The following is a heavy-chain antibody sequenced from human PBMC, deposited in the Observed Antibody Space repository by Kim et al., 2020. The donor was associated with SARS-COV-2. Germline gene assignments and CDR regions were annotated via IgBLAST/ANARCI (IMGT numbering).Heavy chain of an antibody. D-gene: IGHD1-1*01. CDR1: GYSFGNYW. Sequence: GESLKISCKASGYSFGNYWIGWVRQMPGRGLEWMGIIYAKDSDTRYTSSFQGRVTIPADRSTSTAYLQWHNLKASDSALYYCATPRIAYNRHGFSIWGPG. J-gene: IGHJ3*01. CDR3: ATPRIAYNRHGFSI. V-gene: IGHV5-51*01. CDR2: IYAKDSDT.